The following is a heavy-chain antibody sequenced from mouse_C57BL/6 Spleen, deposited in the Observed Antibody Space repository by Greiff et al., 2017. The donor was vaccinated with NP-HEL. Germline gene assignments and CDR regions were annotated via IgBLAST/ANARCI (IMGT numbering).Heavy chain of an antibody. CDR3: AKGGYYGRDAMDY. D-gene: IGHD1-1*01. Sequence: HLVESGGGLVKPGGSLKLSCAASGFTFSDYGMHWVRQAPEKGLEWVAYISSGSSTIYYADTVKGRFTISRDNAKNTLFLQMTSLRSEDTAMYYCAKGGYYGRDAMDYWGQGTSVTVSS. J-gene: IGHJ4*01. CDR2: ISSGSSTI. CDR1: GFTFSDYG. V-gene: IGHV5-17*01.